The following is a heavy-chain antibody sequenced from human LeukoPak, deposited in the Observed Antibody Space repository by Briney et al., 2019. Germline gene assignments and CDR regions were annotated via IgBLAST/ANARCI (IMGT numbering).Heavy chain of an antibody. CDR3: ARLLRQGLRYSGSYTREPRYYFDY. CDR2: IYYSGST. V-gene: IGHV4-39*01. J-gene: IGHJ4*02. D-gene: IGHD1-26*01. CDR1: GGSISSSSYY. Sequence: SETLSLTCTVSGGSISSSSYYWGWIRQPPGKGLEWIGSIYYSGSTYYSPSLKSRVTISVDTSKNQFSLKLSSVTAADTAVYYCARLLRQGLRYSGSYTREPRYYFDYWGQGTLVTVSS.